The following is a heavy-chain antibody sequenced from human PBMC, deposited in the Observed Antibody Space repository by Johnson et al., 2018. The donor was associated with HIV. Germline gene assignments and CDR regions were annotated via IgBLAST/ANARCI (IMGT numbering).Heavy chain of an antibody. Sequence: QVQLVESGGGVVQPGRSLRLSCAASGFSFSSYGMAWVRQAPGKGLEWVTVISFDGNLKKYADSVKGRFTISRDNAKNTLYLQMNSLRAEDTAVYYCASSRRGQQLVPLAFDIWGQGTMVTVSS. J-gene: IGHJ3*02. D-gene: IGHD6-13*01. CDR1: GFSFSSYG. CDR3: ASSRRGQQLVPLAFDI. CDR2: ISFDGNLK. V-gene: IGHV3-30*03.